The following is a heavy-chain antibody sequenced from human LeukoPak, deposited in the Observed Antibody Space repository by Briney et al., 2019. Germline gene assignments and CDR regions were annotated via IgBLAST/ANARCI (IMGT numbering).Heavy chain of an antibody. CDR3: AKGNSWDYGDYG. D-gene: IGHD4-17*01. CDR1: GFTFSSYA. V-gene: IGHV3-23*01. J-gene: IGHJ3*01. CDR2: ISGSGGST. Sequence: RGSLRLSCAASGFTFSSYAMSWVRQAPGKGLEWVSTISGSGGSTYYADSVKGRFTTSRDNSKNTLYLQMNSLRAEDTAVYYCAKGNSWDYGDYGWGQGTMVTVSS.